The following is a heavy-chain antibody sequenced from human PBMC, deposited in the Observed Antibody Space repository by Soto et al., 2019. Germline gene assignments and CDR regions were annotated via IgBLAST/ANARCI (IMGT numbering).Heavy chain of an antibody. D-gene: IGHD5-18*01. J-gene: IGHJ5*02. CDR2: IIPIFGTA. V-gene: IGHV1-69*01. Sequence: VSCKASGGTFGSYAISWVRQAPGQGLEWMGGIIPIFGTANYAQKFQGRVTITADESTSTAYMELSSLRSEDTAVYYCARAYTAMALVNWFDPWGQGTLVTVSS. CDR3: ARAYTAMALVNWFDP. CDR1: GGTFGSYA.